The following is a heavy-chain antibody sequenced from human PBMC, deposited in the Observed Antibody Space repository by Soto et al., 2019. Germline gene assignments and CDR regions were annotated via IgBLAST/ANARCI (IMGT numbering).Heavy chain of an antibody. J-gene: IGHJ6*03. D-gene: IGHD5-18*01. CDR2: INSDGSRT. CDR3: ARDTAMVLYYYYYYMDV. CDR1: GFTFSSYW. V-gene: IGHV3-74*01. Sequence: EVQLVESGGGLVQPGGSLRLSCAASGFTFSSYWMHWVRQAPGKGLVWVSRINSDGSRTSYADSVKGRFTISRDNAKNTLYLQMNSLRAEDTAVYYCARDTAMVLYYYYYYMDVWGKGTTVTVS.